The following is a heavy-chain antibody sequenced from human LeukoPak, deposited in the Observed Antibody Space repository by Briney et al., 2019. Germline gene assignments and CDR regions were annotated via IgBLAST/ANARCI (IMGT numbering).Heavy chain of an antibody. CDR1: GFTFSTYT. V-gene: IGHV3-21*01. J-gene: IGHJ4*02. Sequence: GGSLRLSCAASGFTFSTYTMNWVRQAPGRGLEWVSSISSSSSYIYYADSVKGRFTISRDNAKNSLYLQMNSLRAEDTAVYYCARVYGYSGYDPPGYWGQGTLVTVSS. D-gene: IGHD5-12*01. CDR2: ISSSSSYI. CDR3: ARVYGYSGYDPPGY.